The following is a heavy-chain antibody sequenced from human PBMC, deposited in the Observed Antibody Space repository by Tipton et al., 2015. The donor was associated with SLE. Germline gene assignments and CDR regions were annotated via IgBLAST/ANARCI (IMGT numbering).Heavy chain of an antibody. CDR1: GGSISSDY. Sequence: TLSLTCTVSGGSISSDYWSWIRQPAGKGLEWIGRIYKNGNTNSHPSLKSRVSMSVDTSNNQFFLHLSSVTAADTAVYYCARDRCTGGVCYWLDFWGQGTRVTVSS. CDR3: ARDRCTGGVCYWLDF. V-gene: IGHV4-4*07. J-gene: IGHJ5*01. CDR2: IYKNGNT. D-gene: IGHD2-8*02.